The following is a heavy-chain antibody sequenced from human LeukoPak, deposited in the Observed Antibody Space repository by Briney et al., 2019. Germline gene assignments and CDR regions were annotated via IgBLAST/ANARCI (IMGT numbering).Heavy chain of an antibody. Sequence: KPSETLSLTCAVYGGSFSGYYWSWIRQPPGKGLEWIGEINHSGSTNYNPSLKSRVTISVDTSKNQFSLKLSSVTAADTAVYYCATQGEIGDAFDIWGQGTMVTVSS. V-gene: IGHV4-34*01. CDR3: ATQGEIGDAFDI. CDR1: GGSFSGYY. CDR2: INHSGST. J-gene: IGHJ3*02.